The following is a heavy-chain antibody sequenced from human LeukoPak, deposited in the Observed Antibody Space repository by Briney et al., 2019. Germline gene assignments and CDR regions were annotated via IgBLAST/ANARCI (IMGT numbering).Heavy chain of an antibody. CDR3: AKRSRADSYYFDY. D-gene: IGHD2-21*01. CDR2: ISNSGGST. Sequence: QPGGSLRLSCADSGFTFSSHAMSWVRQAPGKGLEWVSGISNSGGSTYYADSVKGRFTISRDNSKNTLYLQMNSLRVEDTAVYYCAKRSRADSYYFDYWARGPWSPSPQ. J-gene: IGHJ4*02. CDR1: GFTFSSHA. V-gene: IGHV3-23*01.